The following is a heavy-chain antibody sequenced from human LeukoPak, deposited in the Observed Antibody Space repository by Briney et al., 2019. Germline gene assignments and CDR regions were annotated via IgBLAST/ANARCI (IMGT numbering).Heavy chain of an antibody. V-gene: IGHV4-39*01. CDR3: ARQTGSGLFILP. D-gene: IGHD3/OR15-3a*01. CDR2: IYYSGNT. CDR1: GVSISSSNSY. Sequence: SETLSLTCTVSGVSISSSNSYWGWIRQPPGKGLEWLGSIYYSGNTYYNASLKSQVSISIDTSKNQFSLRLTSVTAADTAVYYCARQTGSGLFILPGGQGTLVTVSS. J-gene: IGHJ4*02.